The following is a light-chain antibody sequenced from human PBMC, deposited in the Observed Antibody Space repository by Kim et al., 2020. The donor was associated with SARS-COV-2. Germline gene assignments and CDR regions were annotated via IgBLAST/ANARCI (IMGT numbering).Light chain of an antibody. CDR1: QGISSW. CDR3: QQANSFPLT. V-gene: IGKV1-12*01. Sequence: GSVGDRVTIACRASQGISSWLAWYQQKPKKAPKLLNYAAFSLQSGVPSRFSGSGSGRDFALAICSLQPEDFAACYSQQANSFPLTIGGGTKVDIK. CDR2: AAF. J-gene: IGKJ4*01.